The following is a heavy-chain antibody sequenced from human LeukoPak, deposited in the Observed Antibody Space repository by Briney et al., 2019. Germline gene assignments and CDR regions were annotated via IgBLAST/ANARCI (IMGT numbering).Heavy chain of an antibody. D-gene: IGHD3-22*01. J-gene: IGHJ4*02. Sequence: PETLSLTCAVYGGSFSGYYWSWIRQPPGKGLEWIGEINHSGSTNYNPSLKSRVTISVDTSKNQFSLKLSSVTAADTAVYYRARGLWGLLPDYWGQGTLVTVSS. CDR2: INHSGST. CDR1: GGSFSGYY. V-gene: IGHV4-34*01. CDR3: ARGLWGLLPDY.